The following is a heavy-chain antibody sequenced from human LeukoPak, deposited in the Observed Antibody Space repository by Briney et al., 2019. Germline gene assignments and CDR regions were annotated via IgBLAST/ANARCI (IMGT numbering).Heavy chain of an antibody. CDR1: GGSFSGYY. CDR3: ARDGRAAASTAFDY. J-gene: IGHJ4*02. Sequence: SETLSLTCVVYGGSFSGYYWSWIRQPPRKGLEWMGEINHSGSTNYNPSLKSRVTISVDTSKNQFSLKLSSVTAADTAVYYCARDGRAAASTAFDYWGQGTLVTVSS. CDR2: INHSGST. V-gene: IGHV4-34*01. D-gene: IGHD6-13*01.